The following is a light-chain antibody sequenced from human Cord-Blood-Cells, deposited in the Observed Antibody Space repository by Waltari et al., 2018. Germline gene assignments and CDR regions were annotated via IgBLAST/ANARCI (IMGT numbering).Light chain of an antibody. J-gene: IGLJ3*02. CDR2: DVS. Sequence: QSALTQPASVSGSPGQSITISCTGTSSDVGGYHYFSWYQQHPGKAPKLMIYDVSKRPSGVPDRFSGSKSGNTASLTISGLQAEDEADYYCCSYAGSYTWVFGGGTKLTVL. CDR1: SSDVGGYHY. CDR3: CSYAGSYTWV. V-gene: IGLV2-11*01.